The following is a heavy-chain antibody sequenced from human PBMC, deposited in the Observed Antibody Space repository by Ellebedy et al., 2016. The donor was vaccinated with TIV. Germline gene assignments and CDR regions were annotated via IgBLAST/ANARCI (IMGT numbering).Heavy chain of an antibody. Sequence: ASVKVSCXASGYTFTSYGISWVRQAPGQGLEWMGWISTYNGNTNYAQKLQGRVTMTTDTSTSTAYMELRSLRSEDTAVYYCARDLTPGETGPNYYYYYAMDVWGQGTTVTVSS. V-gene: IGHV1-18*01. D-gene: IGHD3-10*01. CDR1: GYTFTSYG. CDR2: ISTYNGNT. CDR3: ARDLTPGETGPNYYYYYAMDV. J-gene: IGHJ6*02.